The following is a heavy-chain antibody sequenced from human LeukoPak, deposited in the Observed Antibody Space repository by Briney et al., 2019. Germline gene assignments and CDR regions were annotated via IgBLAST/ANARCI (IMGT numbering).Heavy chain of an antibody. CDR2: MNPNTGNT. CDR1: GYTFGRYD. Sequence: ASVKVSCKASGYTFGRYDINWVRQATGQGLEWMGWMNPNTGNTFYAQKFQGRVTMTGNTSISTAYMELSSLRSDDTAVYYCARVVRGLGWFDPWGQGTLVTVSS. CDR3: ARVVRGLGWFDP. J-gene: IGHJ5*02. V-gene: IGHV1-8*01. D-gene: IGHD3-10*01.